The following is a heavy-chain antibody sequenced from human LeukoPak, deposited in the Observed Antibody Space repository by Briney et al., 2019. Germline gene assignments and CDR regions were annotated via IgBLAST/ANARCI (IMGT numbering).Heavy chain of an antibody. CDR2: INPSGSST. CDR1: GYSFTSHY. Sequence: ASVKVSCKASGYSFTSHYMHWVRQAPGQGLEGMGLINPSGSSTLYAQKFQGRVTMTRDMSTTTDYMELSSLKASDTAMYYCARHSNYVAYYYYYMDVWGKGTTVTVSS. CDR3: ARHSNYVAYYYYYMDV. V-gene: IGHV1-46*01. D-gene: IGHD4-11*01. J-gene: IGHJ6*03.